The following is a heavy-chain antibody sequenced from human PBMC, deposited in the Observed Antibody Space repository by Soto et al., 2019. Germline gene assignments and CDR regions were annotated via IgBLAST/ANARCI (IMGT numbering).Heavy chain of an antibody. D-gene: IGHD1-26*01. Sequence: PGGSLRLSCAAFGFTVSSNYMTWVRLAPGKGLEWVSLVYSGGATHYAASVKGRFTISTHSSQNTLFLQMNSLRAEDTAVYYCAKGSYRPHDYWGQGTLVTVSS. CDR1: GFTVSSNY. CDR2: VYSGGAT. V-gene: IGHV3-53*01. J-gene: IGHJ4*02. CDR3: AKGSYRPHDY.